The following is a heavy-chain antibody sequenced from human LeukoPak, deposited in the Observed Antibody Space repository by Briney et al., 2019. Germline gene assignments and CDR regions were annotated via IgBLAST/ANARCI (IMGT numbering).Heavy chain of an antibody. CDR1: GFTFSSYA. Sequence: GGSLRLSCAASGFTFSSYAMSWVRQAPGKGLEWVSAISGSGGSTYYADSVKGRFTISRDNSKNTLYLQMNSLRAEDTAVYYCVKEGPVTIFGVDPTCLDYWGQGTLVTVSS. CDR2: ISGSGGST. CDR3: VKEGPVTIFGVDPTCLDY. V-gene: IGHV3-23*01. D-gene: IGHD3-3*01. J-gene: IGHJ4*02.